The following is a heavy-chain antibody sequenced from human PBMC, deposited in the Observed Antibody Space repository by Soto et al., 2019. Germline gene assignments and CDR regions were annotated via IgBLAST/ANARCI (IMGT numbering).Heavy chain of an antibody. Sequence: GGSLRLSCAASGFTFSSYAMSWVRQAPGKGLEWVSAISGGGGSTYYADSVKGRFTISRDNSKNTLYLQMNSLRAEDTAVYYCANEGIIPNWFDPWGQGTLVTVSS. V-gene: IGHV3-23*01. CDR3: ANEGIIPNWFDP. CDR1: GFTFSSYA. D-gene: IGHD3-10*01. J-gene: IGHJ5*02. CDR2: ISGGGGST.